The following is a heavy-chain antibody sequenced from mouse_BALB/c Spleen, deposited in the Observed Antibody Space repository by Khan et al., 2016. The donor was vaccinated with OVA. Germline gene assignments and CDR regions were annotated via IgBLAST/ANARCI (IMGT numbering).Heavy chain of an antibody. Sequence: QVQLKQSGPGLVAPSQSLSITCTVSGFSLTSYGVHWVRQPPGKGLEWLVVIWSDVKTTYNSTLKSRLSLSKNNYKSQAFLKMNSLQNDETAMYYCARNTDMITTVMDYWGQGTSVTGSS. V-gene: IGHV2-6*02. CDR2: IWSDVKT. J-gene: IGHJ4*01. CDR3: ARNTDMITTVMDY. D-gene: IGHD2-4*01. CDR1: GFSLTSYG.